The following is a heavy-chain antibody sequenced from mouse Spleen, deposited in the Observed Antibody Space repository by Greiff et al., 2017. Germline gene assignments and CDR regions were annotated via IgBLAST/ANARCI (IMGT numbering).Heavy chain of an antibody. D-gene: IGHD1-1*01. Sequence: QVQLQQPGAELVKPGASVKLSCKASGYTFTSYWMQWVKQRPGQGLEWIGEIDPSDSYTNYNQKFKGKATLTVDTSSSTAYMQLSSLTSEDSAVYYCARKVGDYFDYWGQGTTLTVSS. V-gene: IGHV1-50*01. CDR1: GYTFTSYW. CDR3: ARKVGDYFDY. CDR2: IDPSDSYT. J-gene: IGHJ2*01.